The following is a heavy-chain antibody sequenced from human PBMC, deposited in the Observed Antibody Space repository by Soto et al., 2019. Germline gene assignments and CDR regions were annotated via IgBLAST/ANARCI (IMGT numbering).Heavy chain of an antibody. CDR2: IYWDDDK. Sequence: QITLKESGPTLVKPTQTLTLTCTFSGFSLSTSGVGVGWIRQPPGKGLEWLALIYWDDDKRYSPSLKSRLTITKDTSKNQVVLTMTSVDPADTATYYCAHTRAIVVIVAEDEYFQHWGQGTLVTVSS. V-gene: IGHV2-5*02. J-gene: IGHJ1*01. CDR1: GFSLSTSGVG. CDR3: AHTRAIVVIVAEDEYFQH. D-gene: IGHD3-22*01.